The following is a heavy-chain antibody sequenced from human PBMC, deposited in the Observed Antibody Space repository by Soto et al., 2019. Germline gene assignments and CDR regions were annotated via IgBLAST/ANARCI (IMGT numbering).Heavy chain of an antibody. Sequence: QITLKESGPTLVKPTQTLTLTCTFSGFSLSTSGVGVGWIRQPPGKALEWLALIYWNDDKRYSPSLKSRLTITKDTSKNQVVLTMTNMDPVYTATYYCAHRHPYYYGMDVWGQGTTVTVSS. J-gene: IGHJ6*02. CDR2: IYWNDDK. V-gene: IGHV2-5*01. CDR3: AHRHPYYYGMDV. CDR1: GFSLSTSGVG.